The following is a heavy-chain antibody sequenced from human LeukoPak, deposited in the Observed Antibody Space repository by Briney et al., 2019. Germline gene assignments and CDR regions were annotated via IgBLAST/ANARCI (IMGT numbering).Heavy chain of an antibody. CDR3: ARPIAAAGAFDI. V-gene: IGHV3-74*01. Sequence: GGSLRLSCAASGFTFSSYWMHWFRQAPGKGLVWVSRINSDGSSTNYADSVKGRFTISRDNAKNTLYLQMNTLRAEDTAVYYCARPIAAAGAFDIWGQGTMVTVSS. D-gene: IGHD6-13*01. CDR2: INSDGSST. J-gene: IGHJ3*02. CDR1: GFTFSSYW.